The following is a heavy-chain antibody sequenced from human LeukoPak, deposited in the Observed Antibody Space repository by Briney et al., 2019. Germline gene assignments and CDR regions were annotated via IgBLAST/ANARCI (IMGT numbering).Heavy chain of an antibody. V-gene: IGHV1-18*04. D-gene: IGHD2-15*01. CDR3: ARGRGVPEVAAHAFDI. CDR2: ISAYNGNT. CDR1: GYTFTSYY. J-gene: IGHJ3*02. Sequence: ASVKVSCKASGYTFTSYYMHWVRQAPGQGLEWMGWISAYNGNTNYAQKLQGRVTMTTDTSTSTAYMELRSLRSDDTAVYYCARGRGVPEVAAHAFDIWGQGTMVTVSS.